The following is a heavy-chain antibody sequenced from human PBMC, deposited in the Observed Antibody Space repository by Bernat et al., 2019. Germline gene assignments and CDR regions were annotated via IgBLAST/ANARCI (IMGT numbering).Heavy chain of an antibody. CDR2: ISSSGSTI. CDR3: ARVVGIAVADDAFDI. D-gene: IGHD6-13*01. Sequence: EVQLVESGGGLVQPGGSLRLSCAASGFTFSSYEMNWVRQAPGKGLEWVSYISSSGSTIYYADSVKGRFTISRDNAKNSLYLQMNSLRAEDTAVYYCARVVGIAVADDAFDIWGQGTMVTVSS. V-gene: IGHV3-48*03. CDR1: GFTFSSYE. J-gene: IGHJ3*02.